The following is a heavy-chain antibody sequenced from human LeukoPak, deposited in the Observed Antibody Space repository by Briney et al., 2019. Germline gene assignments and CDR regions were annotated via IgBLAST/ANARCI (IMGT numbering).Heavy chain of an antibody. V-gene: IGHV3-74*01. CDR1: GFTFSSYW. CDR2: IVSDGSNT. CDR3: ARDWLKR. Sequence: GGSLRLSCAASGFTFSSYWMNWVRQVPGKGLVWVSRIVSDGSNTNYADSVKGRFTISRDNAKNTLYLQMNSLRVEDTAVYYCARDWLKRWGQGTLVTVSS. D-gene: IGHD1-1*01. J-gene: IGHJ4*02.